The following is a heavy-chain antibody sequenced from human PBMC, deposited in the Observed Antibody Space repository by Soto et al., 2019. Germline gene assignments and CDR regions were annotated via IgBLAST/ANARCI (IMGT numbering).Heavy chain of an antibody. V-gene: IGHV4-34*01. J-gene: IGHJ4*02. CDR3: ARWCGYDYLDY. Sequence: QVQLQQWGAGLLKPSETLSLTCAVYGGSFSGYYWSWIRQPPGKGLEWIGEINHSGSTNYNPSLKSRVTISVDTSKNQFSLQLSSVTAADTAVYYCARWCGYDYLDYWGQGTLVTVSS. CDR2: INHSGST. D-gene: IGHD5-12*01. CDR1: GGSFSGYY.